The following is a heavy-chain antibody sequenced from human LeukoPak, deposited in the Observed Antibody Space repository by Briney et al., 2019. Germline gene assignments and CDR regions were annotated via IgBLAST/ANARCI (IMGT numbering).Heavy chain of an antibody. Sequence: SQTLSLTCTVSGGSISSGGYYWSWIRQPPGKGLEWIGYIYHSGSTYYNPSLKSRVTISVDRSKNQFSLKLSSVTAADTAVYYCAREYLHSRYFDYWGQGTLVTVSS. CDR2: IYHSGST. D-gene: IGHD6-13*01. CDR1: GGSISSGGYY. CDR3: AREYLHSRYFDY. V-gene: IGHV4-30-2*01. J-gene: IGHJ4*02.